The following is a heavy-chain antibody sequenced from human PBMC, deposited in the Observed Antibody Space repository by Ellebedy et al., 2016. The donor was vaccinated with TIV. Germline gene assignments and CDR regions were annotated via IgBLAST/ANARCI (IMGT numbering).Heavy chain of an antibody. D-gene: IGHD4-17*01. Sequence: GGSLRLSCAASGFTFSAFWMSWVRQAPGKGLEWVALISYDGSNKYYADSVKGRFTISRDNSKNTLYLQMNSLRAEDTAVYYCARDSRVTTSYYYYGMDVWGQGTTVTVSS. J-gene: IGHJ6*02. V-gene: IGHV3-30-3*01. CDR1: GFTFSAFW. CDR3: ARDSRVTTSYYYYGMDV. CDR2: ISYDGSNK.